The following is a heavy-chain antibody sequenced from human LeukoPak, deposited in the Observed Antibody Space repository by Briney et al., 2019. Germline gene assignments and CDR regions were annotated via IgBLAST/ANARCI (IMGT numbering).Heavy chain of an antibody. CDR3: AREDYDILTGWEAFDI. CDR1: GFTFSSYW. J-gene: IGHJ3*02. D-gene: IGHD3-9*01. V-gene: IGHV3-74*01. CDR2: INTDGSST. Sequence: GGSLRLSCAASGFTFSSYWMHRVRQAPGKGLVWVSRINTDGSSTSYADSVKGRFTISRDNAKNTLYLQMNSLRAEDTAVYYCAREDYDILTGWEAFDIWGQGTMVTVSS.